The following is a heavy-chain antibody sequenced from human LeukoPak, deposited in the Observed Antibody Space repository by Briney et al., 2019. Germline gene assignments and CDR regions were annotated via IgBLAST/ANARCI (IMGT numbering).Heavy chain of an antibody. CDR3: ARQKWEQQGRDYYFNGLDV. CDR2: IYLHGTT. D-gene: IGHD1/OR15-1a*01. Sequence: SETLSLTCSVSFGSISSSKWWSWVRQSPVKGLEWIGEIYLHGTTNYNPSFTSRVTMSVDRSRNQFSLKLTSVTAADTAVYYCARQKWEQQGRDYYFNGLDVWGPGTTVIVSS. CDR1: FGSISSSKW. J-gene: IGHJ6*02. V-gene: IGHV4-4*02.